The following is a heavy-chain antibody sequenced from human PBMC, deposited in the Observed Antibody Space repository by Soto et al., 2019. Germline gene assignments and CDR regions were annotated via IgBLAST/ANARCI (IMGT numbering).Heavy chain of an antibody. Sequence: QVQLVESGGGVVQPGRSLRLSCAASGFTFSSYAMHWVRQAPGKGLEWVAVISYDGSNKYYADSVKGRFTISRDNSKNSPYPEMNSLSAEDTAVYYWARGTWIQLWLPVTDVWGQGTTVTVSS. V-gene: IGHV3-30-3*01. CDR3: ARGTWIQLWLPVTDV. J-gene: IGHJ6*02. CDR2: ISYDGSNK. D-gene: IGHD5-18*01. CDR1: GFTFSSYA.